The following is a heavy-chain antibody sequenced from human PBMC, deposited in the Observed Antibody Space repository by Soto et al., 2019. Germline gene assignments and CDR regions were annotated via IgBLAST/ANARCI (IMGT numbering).Heavy chain of an antibody. V-gene: IGHV4-39*01. CDR2: VFYTGFT. Sequence: DALYLNCVVSGGSISCRYYYWGWLRQSPGKGPEWIGSVFYTGFTSYNPSLESRVSVSVDTSKNQFSLKVSGVSAADTAVYYCATSQKGYNWNYFDHWGQGALVTVSS. CDR1: GGSISCRYYY. CDR3: ATSQKGYNWNYFDH. D-gene: IGHD1-20*01. J-gene: IGHJ4*02.